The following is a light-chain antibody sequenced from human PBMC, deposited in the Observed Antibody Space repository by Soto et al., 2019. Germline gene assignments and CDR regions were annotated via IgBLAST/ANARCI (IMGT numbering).Light chain of an antibody. CDR2: DAS. CDR3: QQYGSSPWT. CDR1: QSVGSS. Sequence: EIVLTQSPATLSLSPGERATLSCRASQSVGSSLAWYQQKPGQAPRLLIYDASNRATGIPARFSGSGSGTDFTLTISRLEPEDFAVYYCQQYGSSPWTFGQGTKVDIK. J-gene: IGKJ1*01. V-gene: IGKV3-20*01.